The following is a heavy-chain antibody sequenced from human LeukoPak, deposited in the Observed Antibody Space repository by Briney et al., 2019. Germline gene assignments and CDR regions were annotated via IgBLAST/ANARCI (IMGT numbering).Heavy chain of an antibody. CDR1: GYTFTSYG. D-gene: IGHD2-21*01. V-gene: IGHV1-18*01. J-gene: IGHJ4*02. CDR2: ISAYNGDT. Sequence: ASVKVSCKASGYTFTSYGTSWVRQAPGQGREWMGWISAYNGDTNYAQKLQGRVTMTTDPSTSTADMELRSLRSDDTAVYYCARDLRVIDETFDYWGQGTLVTVSS. CDR3: ARDLRVIDETFDY.